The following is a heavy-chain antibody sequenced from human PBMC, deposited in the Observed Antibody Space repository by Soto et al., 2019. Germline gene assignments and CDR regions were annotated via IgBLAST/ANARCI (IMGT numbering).Heavy chain of an antibody. Sequence: RCWVHHANGKGLEWVSFIRSKAYGGTTEYAASVKGRFTISRDDSKSIAYLQMNSLKSEETGVYYCAIDLASSNRDGISGTAVLVHRTTVLVSS. CDR2: IRSKAYGGTT. J-gene: IGHJ6*02. D-gene: IGHD3-3*02. V-gene: IGHV3-49*02. CDR3: AIDLASSNRDGISGTAV.